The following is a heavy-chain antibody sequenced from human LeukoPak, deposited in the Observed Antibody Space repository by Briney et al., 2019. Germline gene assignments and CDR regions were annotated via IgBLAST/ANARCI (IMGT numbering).Heavy chain of an antibody. J-gene: IGHJ6*02. CDR1: GYTFTNYG. CDR3: VREVSMVRGVITFYHYNGMDV. D-gene: IGHD3-10*01. CDR2: ISAYNGYT. Sequence: ASVKVSCKASGYTFTNYGISWVRQAPGQGLEWMGWISAYNGYTNYAQNFQGRVTMTTDASTSTAYMELRSLRSDDTAVYYCVREVSMVRGVITFYHYNGMDVWGQGTAVTVSS. V-gene: IGHV1-18*01.